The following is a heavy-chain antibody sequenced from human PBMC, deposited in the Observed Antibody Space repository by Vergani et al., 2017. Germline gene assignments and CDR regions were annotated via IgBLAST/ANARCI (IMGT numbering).Heavy chain of an antibody. CDR3: AREARITMVRESYYYYYYMDV. Sequence: QVQLRESGPGLVKPSETLSLTCTVSGGSISSYYWSWIRQPPGKGLEWIGYIYYSGSTNYNPSLKSRVTISVDTSKNQFSLKLSSVTAADTAVYYCAREARITMVRESYYYYYYMDVWGKGTTVTVSS. V-gene: IGHV4-59*01. D-gene: IGHD3-10*01. CDR2: IYYSGST. J-gene: IGHJ6*03. CDR1: GGSISSYY.